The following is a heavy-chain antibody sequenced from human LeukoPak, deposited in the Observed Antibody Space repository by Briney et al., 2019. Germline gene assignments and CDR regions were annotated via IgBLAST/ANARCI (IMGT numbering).Heavy chain of an antibody. CDR3: ARAPHAFDI. V-gene: IGHV3-20*04. CDR2: ITWNGDNT. CDR1: GFTFDDYG. Sequence: PGGSLRLSCAASGFTFDDYGMNWLRQAPGEGLEWVSSITWNGDNTRSAASVKGRFTISRDNAKNSLFLQMNSLRAEDTAFYYCARAPHAFDIWGQGTMVTVSS. J-gene: IGHJ3*02.